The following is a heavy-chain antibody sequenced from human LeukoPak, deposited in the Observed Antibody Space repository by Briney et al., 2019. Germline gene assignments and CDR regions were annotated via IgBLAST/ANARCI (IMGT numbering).Heavy chain of an antibody. CDR3: ASFYVDYGS. CDR2: INHGGST. CDR1: GGSFSGYY. J-gene: IGHJ5*02. D-gene: IGHD3-10*01. V-gene: IGHV4-34*01. Sequence: SETLSLTCAVYGGSFSGYYWSWIRQPPGKGLEWIGEINHGGSTNYNPSLKSRVTISVDTSKNQFSLKLSTVTAADTAVYYCASFYVDYGSWGQGTLVTVSS.